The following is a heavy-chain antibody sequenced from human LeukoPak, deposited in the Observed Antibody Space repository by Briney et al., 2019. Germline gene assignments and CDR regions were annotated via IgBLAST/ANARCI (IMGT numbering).Heavy chain of an antibody. CDR1: GGTFSSYA. CDR3: ATLVEMATIQFDY. J-gene: IGHJ4*02. CDR2: IIPIFGTA. D-gene: IGHD5-24*01. Sequence: SVKVSCKASGGTFSSYAISWVRQAPGQGLEWMGGIIPIFGTANYAQKFQGRVTITADESTSTAYMELSSLRSEDTAVYYCATLVEMATIQFDYWGQGTLVTVSS. V-gene: IGHV1-69*13.